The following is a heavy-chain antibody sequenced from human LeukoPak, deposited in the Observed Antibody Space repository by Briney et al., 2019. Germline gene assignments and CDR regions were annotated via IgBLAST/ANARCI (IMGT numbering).Heavy chain of an antibody. CDR3: ARVGQMFSGSYFD. Sequence: ASVKVSCKASGYTFTSYDINWVRQATGQGPEWMGWMNPDSGNTGYAQKFQGRVTLTRDTSISTACMELSSLRSDDTAVYYCARVGQMFSGSYFDWGQGTLVTVSS. V-gene: IGHV1-8*01. CDR1: GYTFTSYD. CDR2: MNPDSGNT. J-gene: IGHJ4*02. D-gene: IGHD1-26*01.